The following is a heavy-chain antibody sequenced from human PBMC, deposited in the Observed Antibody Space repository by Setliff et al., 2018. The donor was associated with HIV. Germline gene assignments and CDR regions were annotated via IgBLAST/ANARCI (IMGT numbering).Heavy chain of an antibody. V-gene: IGHV1-69*10. J-gene: IGHJ6*03. D-gene: IGHD4-17*01. CDR2: FIPMFGIT. Sequence: SVKVSCKASGGTFSSSAISWVRQALGQGLEWTGGFIPMFGITQYAPKFQGSVTITTDTSTSTAYMELRSLRSDDTAGYYCARVIDYGVLYWSYYMDVWGKGTTVTVSS. CDR3: ARVIDYGVLYWSYYMDV. CDR1: GGTFSSSA.